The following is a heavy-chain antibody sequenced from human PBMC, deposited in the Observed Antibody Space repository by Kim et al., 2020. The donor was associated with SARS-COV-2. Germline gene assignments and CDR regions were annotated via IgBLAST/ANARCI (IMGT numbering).Heavy chain of an antibody. Sequence: GGSLRLSCAASGFPFSNYWMNWVRQAPGRGLEWVGNINQDGSVNYYADSVKGRFTISRDNAKNSVYLQINSLRVEDTAVYFCARTGYSSNSISYWGQGIL. V-gene: IGHV3-7*01. J-gene: IGHJ4*02. CDR2: INQDGSVN. CDR1: GFPFSNYW. D-gene: IGHD6-19*01. CDR3: ARTGYSSNSISY.